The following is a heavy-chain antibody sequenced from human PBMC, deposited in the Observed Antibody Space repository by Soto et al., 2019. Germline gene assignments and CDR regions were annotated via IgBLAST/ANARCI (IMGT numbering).Heavy chain of an antibody. Sequence: EVQLVDSGAGLVKPGGSLSLSCVVSGFTFSSYSMNWVRQAPGKGLEWVSSISSSSSYIHNADSGKGRFTISRDNAKNSVYLQMTSLRAEDTAVYYCARRQSADYYYMDVWGTGTTVTVSS. CDR1: GFTFSSYS. CDR2: ISSSSSYI. J-gene: IGHJ6*03. CDR3: ARRQSADYYYMDV. V-gene: IGHV3-21*06.